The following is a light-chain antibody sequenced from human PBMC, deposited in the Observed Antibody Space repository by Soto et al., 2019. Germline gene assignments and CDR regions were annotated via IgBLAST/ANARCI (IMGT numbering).Light chain of an antibody. J-gene: IGLJ2*01. V-gene: IGLV1-40*01. CDR2: GSR. CDR3: QSYDSTLSGLVI. CDR1: SSNIGAGYH. Sequence: QSVLTLAPSVSGAPGQRVTITCTGNSSNIGAGYHVNWYQQLPGTAPKLLITGSRDRPSGVPDRFAGSKSGTSASLAITGLQAEVEADYYCQSYDSTLSGLVIFGGGTKLTVL.